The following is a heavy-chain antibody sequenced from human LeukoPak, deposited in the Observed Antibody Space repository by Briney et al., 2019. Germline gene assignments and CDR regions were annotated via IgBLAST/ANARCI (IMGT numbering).Heavy chain of an antibody. D-gene: IGHD2-15*01. CDR2: ISAYNGNT. J-gene: IGHJ1*01. V-gene: IGHV1-18*01. CDR1: GYTFTSYG. Sequence: ASVKVSCKASGYTFTSYGISWVRQAPGQGREWMGWISAYNGNTNYAQKLQGRVTMTTDTSTSTAYMELRSLRSDDTAVYYCARAVVVAATPGYFQHWGQGTLVTVSS. CDR3: ARAVVVAATPGYFQH.